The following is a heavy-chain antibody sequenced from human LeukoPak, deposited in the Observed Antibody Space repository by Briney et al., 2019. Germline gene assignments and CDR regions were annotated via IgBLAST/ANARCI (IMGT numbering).Heavy chain of an antibody. D-gene: IGHD1-26*01. Sequence: GGSLRLSCAASGFTFSSYWMHWVRQAPGKGLVWVSRINSDGGSTSYADSVKGRFTISRDNGKNTLYLQMNSLRAEDTAVYYCARDQTYRNFDYWGQGTLVTVSS. CDR3: ARDQTYRNFDY. J-gene: IGHJ4*02. V-gene: IGHV3-74*01. CDR2: INSDGGST. CDR1: GFTFSSYW.